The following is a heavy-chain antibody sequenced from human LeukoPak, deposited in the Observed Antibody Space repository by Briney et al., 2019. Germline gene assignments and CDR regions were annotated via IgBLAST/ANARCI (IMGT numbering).Heavy chain of an antibody. J-gene: IGHJ4*02. Sequence: ASVKVSCEASGYTFTSYYMHWVRQAPGQGLEWMGMINPSGGSTSYAQKFQGRVTMTRDTSTSTVYMELSSLRSEDTAVYYCARDVAASGIDYWGQGTLVTVSS. V-gene: IGHV1-46*01. CDR1: GYTFTSYY. D-gene: IGHD1-26*01. CDR3: ARDVAASGIDY. CDR2: INPSGGST.